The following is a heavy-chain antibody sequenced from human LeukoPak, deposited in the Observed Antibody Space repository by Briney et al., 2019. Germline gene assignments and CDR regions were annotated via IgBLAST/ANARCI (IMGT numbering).Heavy chain of an antibody. V-gene: IGHV1-69*04. CDR1: GGTFSSYA. CDR3: ARDPPPPRLIAAAGRRPPDWFDP. Sequence: GSSVKVSFKASGGTFSSYAISWVRQAPGQGLEWMGRIIPILGIANYAQKFQGRVTITADKSTSTAYMELSSLRSEDTAVYYCARDPPPPRLIAAAGRRPPDWFDPWGQGTLVTVSS. D-gene: IGHD6-13*01. J-gene: IGHJ5*02. CDR2: IIPILGIA.